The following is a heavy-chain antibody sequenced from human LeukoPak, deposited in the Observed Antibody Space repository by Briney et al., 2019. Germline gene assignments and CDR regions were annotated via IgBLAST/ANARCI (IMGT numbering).Heavy chain of an antibody. CDR3: ARPPGIAAAWFYP. Sequence: PSETLSLTCTVSGGSISSSSYYWGWIRQPPGKGLEWIGSIYYSGSTYYNPSLKSRVTISVDTSKNQFSLKLSSVTAADTAVYYCARPPGIAAAWFYPWGQGTLVTVSS. D-gene: IGHD6-13*01. CDR2: IYYSGST. J-gene: IGHJ5*02. CDR1: GGSISSSSYY. V-gene: IGHV4-39*01.